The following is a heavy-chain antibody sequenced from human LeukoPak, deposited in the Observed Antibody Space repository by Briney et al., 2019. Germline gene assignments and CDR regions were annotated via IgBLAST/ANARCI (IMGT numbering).Heavy chain of an antibody. CDR3: AREAMFGVVREYCFDY. Sequence: PGRSLRLSCAASGFTFSTYWMHWVRHAPGKGLVWVSGINSAGTTTSYADSVRGRFTISRDNAKNTLYLQMNSLRAEDMAVYYCAREAMFGVVREYCFDYWGQGNLVTVSS. CDR1: GFTFSTYW. V-gene: IGHV3-74*01. D-gene: IGHD3-3*02. J-gene: IGHJ4*02. CDR2: INSAGTTT.